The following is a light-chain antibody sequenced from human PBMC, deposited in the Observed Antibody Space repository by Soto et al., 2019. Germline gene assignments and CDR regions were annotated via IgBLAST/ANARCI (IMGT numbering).Light chain of an antibody. CDR2: LNSDGSH. J-gene: IGLJ2*01. Sequence: QLVLTQSPSASASLGASVKLTCTLSSGHSNYAIAWHQQQSEKGPRYLMKLNSDGSHSKGDGIPDRFSGSSSGAERYLTISSLQSEDEADYYRQTWGSGIVVFGGGTNLTVL. CDR3: QTWGSGIVV. CDR1: SGHSNYA. V-gene: IGLV4-69*01.